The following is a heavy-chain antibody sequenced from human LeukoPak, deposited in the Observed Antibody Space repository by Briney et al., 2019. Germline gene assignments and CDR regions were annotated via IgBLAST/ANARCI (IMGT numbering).Heavy chain of an antibody. V-gene: IGHV3-48*01. J-gene: IGHJ4*02. CDR2: ISSSSSTI. Sequence: PGGSLRLSCAASGFTFSSYSMNWVRQAPGKGLEWVSYISSSSSTIYYADSVKGRFTIPRDNAKNSLYLQMNSLRAEDTAVYYCAREPHIAVVTHFDYWGQGTLVAVSS. CDR1: GFTFSSYS. D-gene: IGHD6-19*01. CDR3: AREPHIAVVTHFDY.